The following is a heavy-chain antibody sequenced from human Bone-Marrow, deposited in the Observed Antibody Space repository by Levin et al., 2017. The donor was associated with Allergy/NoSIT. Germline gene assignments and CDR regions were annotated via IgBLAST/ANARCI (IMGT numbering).Heavy chain of an antibody. CDR2: ISPRGTI. Sequence: PSETLSLTCAVSGDSINSNNWWSWVRQTPGKGLEWIGEISPRGTINYNPSLKIRVTMSVDTSKHQFSLRLSSVTAADTAVYYCARNQRGGGYYYYYMDVWGKGTTVTVSS. D-gene: IGHD1-14*01. CDR1: GDSINSNNW. V-gene: IGHV4-4*02. CDR3: ARNQRGGGYYYYYMDV. J-gene: IGHJ6*03.